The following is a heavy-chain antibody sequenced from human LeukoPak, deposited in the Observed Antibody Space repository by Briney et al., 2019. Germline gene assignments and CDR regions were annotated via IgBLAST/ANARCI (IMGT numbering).Heavy chain of an antibody. V-gene: IGHV3-30*14. CDR1: GFTFSSYA. CDR3: IVFGDSNH. Sequence: GGSLRLSCAASGFTFSSYAMHWVRQAPGKGLEWVAVISYDGSNKYYADSVKGRFTISRDTSKNTLYLQINSLRVEDTAVYYCIVFGDSNHWGQGTLVTVSS. CDR2: ISYDGSNK. J-gene: IGHJ5*02. D-gene: IGHD4-17*01.